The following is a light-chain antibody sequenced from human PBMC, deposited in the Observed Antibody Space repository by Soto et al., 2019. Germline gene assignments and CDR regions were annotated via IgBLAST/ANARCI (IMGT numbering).Light chain of an antibody. Sequence: DIVLMQSQGTLYLSAGERATLSCRASQSVRNSYLAWYQQKPGQAPRLLMYGASSRATGIPDRFSGSGSGTDGTVTISRLEKEDVAVYYCQQSGSSTWTFCQGTKVDNK. CDR1: QSVRNSY. J-gene: IGKJ1*01. CDR3: QQSGSSTWT. CDR2: GAS. V-gene: IGKV3-20*01.